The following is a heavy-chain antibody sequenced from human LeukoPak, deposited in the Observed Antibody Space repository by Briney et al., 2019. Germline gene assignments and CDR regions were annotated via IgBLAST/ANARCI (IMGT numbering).Heavy chain of an antibody. Sequence: SGGSLRLSCAVSGFTFSSYAMSWVRQAPGKGLEWVSAISGSGGSTYYADSVKGRFTIYRDNSKNTVYLKMKCLRDEGTAVYYCAKGGIQLWLSFDYWGQGTLVTVSA. CDR2: ISGSGGST. D-gene: IGHD5-18*01. V-gene: IGHV3-23*01. CDR3: AKGGIQLWLSFDY. J-gene: IGHJ4*02. CDR1: GFTFSSYA.